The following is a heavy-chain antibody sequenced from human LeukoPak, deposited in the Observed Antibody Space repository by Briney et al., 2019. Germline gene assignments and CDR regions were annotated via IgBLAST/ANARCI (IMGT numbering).Heavy chain of an antibody. Sequence: SQTLSLTCTVSGGSISSGGYYWSWIRQPPGKGLEWIGYIYHSGSTYYNPSLKSRVTISVDRSKNQFSLKLSSVTAADTAVYYCARDPWLFEYSSSPEGDYWGQGTLVTVSS. J-gene: IGHJ4*02. CDR2: IYHSGST. D-gene: IGHD6-6*01. CDR1: GGSISSGGYY. CDR3: ARDPWLFEYSSSPEGDY. V-gene: IGHV4-30-2*01.